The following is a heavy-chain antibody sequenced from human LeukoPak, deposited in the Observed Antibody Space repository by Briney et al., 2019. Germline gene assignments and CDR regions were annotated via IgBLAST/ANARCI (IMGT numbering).Heavy chain of an antibody. J-gene: IGHJ4*02. Sequence: MPSETLSLTCTVSGGSISSHYWSWIRQPPGKGLEWIGYIYYSGSTNYNPSLKSRVTISVDTSKNQFSLKLSSVTAADTAVYYCARGGSYDFWSGYYYTPTIFDYWGQGTLDTVSS. D-gene: IGHD3-3*01. CDR2: IYYSGST. CDR3: ARGGSYDFWSGYYYTPTIFDY. CDR1: GGSISSHY. V-gene: IGHV4-59*11.